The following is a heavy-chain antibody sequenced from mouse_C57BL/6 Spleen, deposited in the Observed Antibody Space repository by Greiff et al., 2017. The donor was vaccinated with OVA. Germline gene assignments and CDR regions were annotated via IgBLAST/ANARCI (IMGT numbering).Heavy chain of an antibody. J-gene: IGHJ2*01. Sequence: QVQLQQPGAELVKPGASVKLSCKASGYTFTSYWMHWVKQRPGQGLEWIGMIHPNSGSTNYNEKFKSKATLTVDKSSSTAYMQLSSLTSEDSAVYYCAGGVYDYDRVFDYWGQGTTLTVSS. D-gene: IGHD2-4*01. V-gene: IGHV1-64*01. CDR2: IHPNSGST. CDR1: GYTFTSYW. CDR3: AGGVYDYDRVFDY.